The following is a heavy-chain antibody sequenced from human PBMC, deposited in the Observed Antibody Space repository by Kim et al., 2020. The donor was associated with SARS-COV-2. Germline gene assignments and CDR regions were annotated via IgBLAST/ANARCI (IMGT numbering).Heavy chain of an antibody. CDR2: VYYIGST. V-gene: IGHV4-61*01. CDR3: ASGERRGLLGTYRTGLFDS. J-gene: IGHJ4*01. D-gene: IGHD3-10*01. Sequence: SETLSLICSVSGESVTSGNYYWSWLRQPPGGGLEWIGYVYYIGSTNYNPSLQSRVTLSMDTSKNQFSLNLTSMGAADTAVYYCASGERRGLLGTYRTGLFDSWGHGTLVTVSS. CDR1: GESVTSGNYY.